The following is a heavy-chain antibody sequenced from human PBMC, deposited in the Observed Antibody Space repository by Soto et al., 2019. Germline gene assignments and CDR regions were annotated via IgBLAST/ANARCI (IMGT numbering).Heavy chain of an antibody. CDR1: GYTFTSYD. Sequence: ASVKVSCKASGYTFTSYDINGVRQATGQGLEWMGWMNPNSGNTGYAQKFQGRVTMTRNTSISTAYMELSSLRSEDTAVYYCASTSGVVVPAATYYYYYMDVWGKGSTVTVSS. CDR3: ASTSGVVVPAATYYYYYMDV. D-gene: IGHD2-2*01. J-gene: IGHJ6*03. CDR2: MNPNSGNT. V-gene: IGHV1-8*01.